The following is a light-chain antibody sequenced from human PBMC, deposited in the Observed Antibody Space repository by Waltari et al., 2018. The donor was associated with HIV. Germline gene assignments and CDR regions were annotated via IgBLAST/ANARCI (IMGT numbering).Light chain of an antibody. CDR3: ASFTGDNTVM. Sequence: AVTQPASVSGLPGQSTTISCTGADSDFGLYNFVSWYQQHSGKPPTLILYDVDSRAAGVSDRFSGSMSGNTASLTISGLRTEDEAHYYCASFTGDNTVMFGGGTEVTVL. CDR2: DVD. CDR1: DSDFGLYNF. V-gene: IGLV2-14*03. J-gene: IGLJ3*02.